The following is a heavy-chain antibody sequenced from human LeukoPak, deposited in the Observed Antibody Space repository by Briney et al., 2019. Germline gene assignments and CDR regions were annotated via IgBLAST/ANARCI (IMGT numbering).Heavy chain of an antibody. V-gene: IGHV1-24*01. D-gene: IGHD1-26*01. CDR2: FDPEDGET. CDR3: ATAVLVGATAGFDY. CDR1: GYTLTELS. Sequence: ASVKVSCKVSGYTLTELSMHWVRQAPGKGLEWVGGFDPEDGETIYAQKFQGRVTMTEDTSTDTAYMELSSLRSEDTAVYYCATAVLVGATAGFDYWGQGTLVTVSS. J-gene: IGHJ4*02.